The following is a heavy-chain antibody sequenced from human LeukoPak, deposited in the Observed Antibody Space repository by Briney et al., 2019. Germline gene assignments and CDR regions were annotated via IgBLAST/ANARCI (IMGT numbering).Heavy chain of an antibody. CDR3: AKGSTSSYSSTWCDY. Sequence: GRSLRLSCSASGFTFEDYGMHWIRQAPGKGLESVSSISWSSGTTAYADSVKGRFTISRDNAKNSLYLQMKGLRAEDTALYYCAKGSTSSYSSTWCDYWGQGTLVTVSS. D-gene: IGHD6-13*01. J-gene: IGHJ4*02. V-gene: IGHV3-9*01. CDR1: GFTFEDYG. CDR2: ISWSSGTT.